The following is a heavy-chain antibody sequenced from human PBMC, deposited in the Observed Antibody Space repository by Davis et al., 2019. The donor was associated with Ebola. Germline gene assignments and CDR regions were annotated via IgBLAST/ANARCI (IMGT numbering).Heavy chain of an antibody. D-gene: IGHD4-17*01. Sequence: SETLSLTCAVYGGSFSDYFWSWIRQLPEKGLEWIGEISHHNGDTNYNPSLRSRVAISVDSSKNQFSLEISSVTAADTATYYCARTTKTNIEDSGLGYNSFDSWGQGVLVSVSS. CDR2: ISHHNGDT. J-gene: IGHJ5*01. CDR1: GGSFSDYF. CDR3: ARTTKTNIEDSGLGYNSFDS. V-gene: IGHV4-34*01.